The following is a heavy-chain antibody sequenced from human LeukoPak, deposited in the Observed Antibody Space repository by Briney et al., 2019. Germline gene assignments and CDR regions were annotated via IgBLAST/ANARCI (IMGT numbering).Heavy chain of an antibody. J-gene: IGHJ3*02. V-gene: IGHV3-11*04. CDR2: ISRSSGTI. CDR3: AKPVPVAVAGTQIHDAFDI. CDR1: GFSLSDHY. D-gene: IGHD6-19*01. Sequence: KPGGSLRLSCAASGFSLSDHYMSWIRQAPGKGLEWISYISRSSGTIDYVDSVKGRFIISRDNARDSLYLQMNSLRAEDTAVYYCAKPVPVAVAGTQIHDAFDIWGQGTMVTVSS.